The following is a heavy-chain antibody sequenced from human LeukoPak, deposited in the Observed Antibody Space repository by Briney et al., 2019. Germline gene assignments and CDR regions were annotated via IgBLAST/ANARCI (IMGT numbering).Heavy chain of an antibody. Sequence: SETLSLTCAVSGGSISSSNWWSWVRQPPGKGLEWIGEIYHSGSTNYNPSLKSRVTMSVDKSKNQFSLKLSSVTAADTAVYYCATVTVVVPAAIRYFDLWGRGTLVTVSS. CDR3: ATVTVVVPAAIRYFDL. V-gene: IGHV4-4*02. D-gene: IGHD2-2*01. CDR2: IYHSGST. J-gene: IGHJ2*01. CDR1: GGSISSSNW.